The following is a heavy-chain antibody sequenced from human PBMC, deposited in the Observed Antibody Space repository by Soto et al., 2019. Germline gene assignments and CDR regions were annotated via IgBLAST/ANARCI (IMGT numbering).Heavy chain of an antibody. D-gene: IGHD3-10*01. CDR1: GGTFSSYA. CDR3: ARVLVNEILWKQLLYYYGMDV. J-gene: IGHJ6*02. CDR2: IIPIFGTA. V-gene: IGHV1-69*01. Sequence: QVQLVQSGAEVKKPGSSVKVSCKASGGTFSSYAISWVRQAPGQGLEWMGGIIPIFGTANYAQKFQGRVTITADECTSTAYMELSSLRSEKTAVYYCARVLVNEILWKQLLYYYGMDVWGQGTTVTVSS.